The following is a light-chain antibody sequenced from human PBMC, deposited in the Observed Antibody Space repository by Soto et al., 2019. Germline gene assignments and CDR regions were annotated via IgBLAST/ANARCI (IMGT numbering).Light chain of an antibody. CDR2: DVT. Sequence: QSALTQPASVSGSLGQSITISCTGTTSDVGAYNYVSWYQQHPGKAPQLVIYDVTNRPSGVSNRFSGSKSANTASLTISGLQAEDEADYYCSSYTSSSTLVFGGGTKVTVL. CDR1: TSDVGAYNY. CDR3: SSYTSSSTLV. J-gene: IGLJ3*02. V-gene: IGLV2-14*03.